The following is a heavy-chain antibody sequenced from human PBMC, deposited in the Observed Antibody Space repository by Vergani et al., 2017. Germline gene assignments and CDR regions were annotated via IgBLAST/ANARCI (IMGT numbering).Heavy chain of an antibody. CDR2: INTNTGNP. D-gene: IGHD3-10*01. CDR3: ARSAHKISITMVRGSYYYMDV. V-gene: IGHV7-4-1*02. Sequence: QVQLVQSGSELKKPGASVKVSCKASGYTFTSYAMNWVRQAPGQGLEWMGWINTNTGNPTYAQGFTGRFVFSLDTSVSTAYLQISSLKAEDTAVYYCARSAHKISITMVRGSYYYMDVWGKGTTVTVSS. J-gene: IGHJ6*03. CDR1: GYTFTSYA.